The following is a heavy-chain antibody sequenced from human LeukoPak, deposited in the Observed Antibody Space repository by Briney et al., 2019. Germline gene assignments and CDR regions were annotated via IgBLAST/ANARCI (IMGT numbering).Heavy chain of an antibody. CDR3: AREKIKYCSTTSCYRDRYYYYMDV. CDR1: GGPISSNSYY. J-gene: IGHJ6*03. V-gene: IGHV4-61*02. Sequence: SETPSLTCTVSGGPISSNSYYWSWIRQPAGKGLEWIGRSSSGGSTNHNPSLKSRVTISVDTSKSQFSLKLSSVTAADTAVYYCAREKIKYCSTTSCYRDRYYYYMDVWGKGTTVTISS. D-gene: IGHD2-2*01. CDR2: SSSGGST.